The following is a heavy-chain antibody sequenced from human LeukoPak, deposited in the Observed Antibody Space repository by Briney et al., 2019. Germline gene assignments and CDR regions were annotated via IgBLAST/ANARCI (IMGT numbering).Heavy chain of an antibody. Sequence: GGSLRLSCAASGFTFSSYGMHWVRQAPGKGLEWVAVIWYDGSNKYYADSVKGRFTIPRDNSKNTLYLQMNSLRAEDTAVYYCARVGDSSGWRYYYYYYGMDVWGQGTTVTVSS. CDR1: GFTFSSYG. J-gene: IGHJ6*02. CDR3: ARVGDSSGWRYYYYYYGMDV. CDR2: IWYDGSNK. V-gene: IGHV3-33*01. D-gene: IGHD6-19*01.